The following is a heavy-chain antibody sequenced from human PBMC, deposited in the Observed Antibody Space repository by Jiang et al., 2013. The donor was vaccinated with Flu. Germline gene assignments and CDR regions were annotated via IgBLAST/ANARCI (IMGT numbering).Heavy chain of an antibody. Sequence: PGLVKPSETLSLTCTVSGGSISSSSYYWGWIRQPPGKGLEWIGSIYYSGSTYYNPSLKSRVTISVDTSKNQFSLKLSSVTAADTAVYYCARENYDILTGYFYYWGQGTLGHRLL. J-gene: IGHJ4*02. CDR1: GGSISSSSYY. CDR3: ARENYDILTGYFYY. D-gene: IGHD3-9*01. V-gene: IGHV4-39*07. CDR2: IYYSGST.